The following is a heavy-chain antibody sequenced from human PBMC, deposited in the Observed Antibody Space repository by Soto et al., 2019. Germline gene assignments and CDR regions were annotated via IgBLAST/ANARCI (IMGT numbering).Heavy chain of an antibody. J-gene: IGHJ4*02. CDR3: ARGGYYDSSDY. D-gene: IGHD3-22*01. CDR1: GGSISSYY. CDR2: IYYSGST. Sequence: QVQLQESGPGLVKPSETLSLTCTVSGGSISSYYWSWIRQPPGKGLEWIGYIYYSGSTNYNPSLKSRVTISVDTSKNQFSLKLSSVTAADTAVYYCARGGYYDSSDYWGQGTLVTVSS. V-gene: IGHV4-59*01.